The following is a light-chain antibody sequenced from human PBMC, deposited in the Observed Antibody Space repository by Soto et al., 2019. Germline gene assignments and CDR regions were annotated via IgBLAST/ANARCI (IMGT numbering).Light chain of an antibody. CDR1: SSNIGNNA. J-gene: IGLJ1*01. V-gene: IGLV1-36*01. CDR3: AAWDDSLNGHYV. CDR2: YDD. Sequence: LTQPPSVSEAPRQRVTISCSGSSSNIGNNAVNWYQQLPGKAPKLLIYYDDLLPSGVSDRFSGSKSGTSASLAISGLQSEDEADYYCAAWDDSLNGHYVFGTGTKVTVL.